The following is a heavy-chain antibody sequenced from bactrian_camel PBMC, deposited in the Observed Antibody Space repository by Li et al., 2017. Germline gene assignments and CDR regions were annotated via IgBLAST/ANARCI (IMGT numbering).Heavy chain of an antibody. CDR2: IYTGGGGA. J-gene: IGHJ6*01. Sequence: HVQLVESGGGSVQPGGSLRLSCAASGVTYSSYCMAWFRQAPGKEREGVAGIYTGGGGAYYADSVKGRFTISQDNAKNTLYLQMNSLKPEDTGLDFCAAGDTWYCLSDFRARNFAYWGQGTQVTVS. CDR3: AAGDTWYCLSDFRARNFAY. CDR1: GVTYSSYC. V-gene: IGHV3S1*01. D-gene: IGHD2*01.